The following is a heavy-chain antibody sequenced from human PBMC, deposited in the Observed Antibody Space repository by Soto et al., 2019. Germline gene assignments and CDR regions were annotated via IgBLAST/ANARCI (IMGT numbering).Heavy chain of an antibody. CDR3: ARREPLASNWFDP. Sequence: PSETLSLTCTVSGGSLSSNSYYWGWIRQPPGKGLEWIGSIYYSGTTYYNPSLKSRVTISVDTSKNQFLLKLSSVTAADTAVYYCARREPLASNWFDPWGQGTLVTIS. CDR1: GGSLSSNSYY. D-gene: IGHD1-1*01. V-gene: IGHV4-39*01. J-gene: IGHJ5*02. CDR2: IYYSGTT.